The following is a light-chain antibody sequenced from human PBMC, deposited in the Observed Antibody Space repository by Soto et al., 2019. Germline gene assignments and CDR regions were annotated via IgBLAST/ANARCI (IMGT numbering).Light chain of an antibody. CDR3: CSYAGTYTGV. V-gene: IGLV2-11*01. Sequence: QSALTQPRSVSGSPGQSVSISCTGTSSDVGGYSYVSWYQQHPGKAPKLMIYDVSERPSGVPDRFSGSKSGNTASLTISGLQAEDEADYYCCSYAGTYTGVFGTGTKLTVL. CDR2: DVS. CDR1: SSDVGGYSY. J-gene: IGLJ1*01.